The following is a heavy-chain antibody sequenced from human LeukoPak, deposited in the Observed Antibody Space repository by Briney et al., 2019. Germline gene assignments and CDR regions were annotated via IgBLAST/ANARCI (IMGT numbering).Heavy chain of an antibody. CDR1: GGSISSSSYY. J-gene: IGHJ4*02. Sequence: SETLSLTCTVSGGSISSSSYYWGWIRQPPGKGLEWIGSLYYSGTTYYNPSIKSRVTISVDTSKNHFSLKLSSVTAPDTAVYYCARQKTTYSGSYLFDYWGQGTLVTVSS. V-gene: IGHV4-39*01. CDR2: LYYSGTT. D-gene: IGHD1-26*01. CDR3: ARQKTTYSGSYLFDY.